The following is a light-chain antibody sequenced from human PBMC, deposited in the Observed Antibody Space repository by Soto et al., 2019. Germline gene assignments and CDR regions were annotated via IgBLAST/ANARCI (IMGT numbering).Light chain of an antibody. Sequence: EIVLTQSPGTLSLSPGERATLSCRASQSVSSSYLAWYQQKPGQAPRLLIYGASSRATGIPDRFSGSGSGTDITLTINRLEPEDFAVYYCQQYGSSPLYTFGQGTKLEIK. J-gene: IGKJ2*01. CDR1: QSVSSSY. CDR2: GAS. V-gene: IGKV3-20*01. CDR3: QQYGSSPLYT.